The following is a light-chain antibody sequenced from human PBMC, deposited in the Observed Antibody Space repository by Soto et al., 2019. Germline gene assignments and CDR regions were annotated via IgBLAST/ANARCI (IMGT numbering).Light chain of an antibody. Sequence: EIVLTQSPGTLSLSPGERATLSCRASQSVNNNYLAWYQHKPGQSPRLLIYAASNRARGIPDRFGGSGSGTDFTLTVSSLQSEDFAVYFCQQYNNWPTFGQGTKVEIK. V-gene: IGKV3-20*01. CDR2: AAS. J-gene: IGKJ1*01. CDR1: QSVNNNY. CDR3: QQYNNWPT.